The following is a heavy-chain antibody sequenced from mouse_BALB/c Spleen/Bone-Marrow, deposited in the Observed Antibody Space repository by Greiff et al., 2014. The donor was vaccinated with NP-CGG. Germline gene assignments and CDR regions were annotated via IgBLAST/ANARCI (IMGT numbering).Heavy chain of an antibody. D-gene: IGHD1-2*01. CDR1: GFSLTTYG. J-gene: IGHJ4*01. CDR2: IWPDGST. V-gene: IGHV2-9*02. Sequence: VKLMKSGPGLVAPSQSLSITCTVSGFSLTTYGVHWVRQPPGKGLEWLGVIWPDGSTNYNSALMSRLSIRKDNSKSQVFLKMNSRQTDDTAMYYCARITTATGAMDYWGQGTLVTVSS. CDR3: ARITTATGAMDY.